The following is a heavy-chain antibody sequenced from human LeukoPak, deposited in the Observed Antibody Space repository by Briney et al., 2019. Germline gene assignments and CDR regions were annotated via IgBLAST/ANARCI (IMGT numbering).Heavy chain of an antibody. Sequence: GGSLRLSYAASGFTFSSYGMHWVRQAPGKGLEWVTFIRYDGSDKYYTDSVKGRFTISRDNSKNTLYLQMNSLRAEDTAVYYCARDIVVPAGSGRYFDNWGQGTLITVSS. D-gene: IGHD2-2*01. CDR3: ARDIVVPAGSGRYFDN. J-gene: IGHJ4*02. CDR1: GFTFSSYG. V-gene: IGHV3-30*02. CDR2: IRYDGSDK.